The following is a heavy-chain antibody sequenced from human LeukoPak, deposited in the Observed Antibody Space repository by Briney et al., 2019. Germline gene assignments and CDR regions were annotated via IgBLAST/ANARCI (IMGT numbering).Heavy chain of an antibody. Sequence: GASVKVSCKASGYTFNSYYMHWVRQAPGQGLEWMGIINPSGASTIYAQKFQGRVTMTRDTSTSTVYMELNSLRSEDTAVYYCARDGNGGSLWFGELLPLLAWGQGTLVTVSS. D-gene: IGHD3-10*01. CDR3: ARDGNGGSLWFGELLPLLA. J-gene: IGHJ5*02. V-gene: IGHV1-46*02. CDR2: INPSGAST. CDR1: GYTFNSYY.